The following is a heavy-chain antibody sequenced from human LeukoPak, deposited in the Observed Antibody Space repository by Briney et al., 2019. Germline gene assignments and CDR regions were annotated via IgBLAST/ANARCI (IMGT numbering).Heavy chain of an antibody. CDR3: ARRLRYFDWSRPIENYYYYGMDV. CDR2: MNPNSGNT. V-gene: IGHV1-8*01. Sequence: GASVKVSCKASGYTFTSYDINWVRQATGQGLEWMGWMNPNSGNTGYAQKFQGRVTMTRNTSISTAYMELSSLRSEDTAVYYCARRLRYFDWSRPIENYYYYGMDVWGQGTTVTVSS. J-gene: IGHJ6*02. D-gene: IGHD3-9*01. CDR1: GYTFTSYD.